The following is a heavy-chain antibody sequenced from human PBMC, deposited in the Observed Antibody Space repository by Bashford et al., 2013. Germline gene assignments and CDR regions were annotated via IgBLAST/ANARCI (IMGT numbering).Heavy chain of an antibody. CDR2: IKGKTDDGTI. CDR1: GFTVSSNY. CDR3: TIERGVTNLHYYGMDV. D-gene: IGHD5-18*01. Sequence: GGSLRLSCAASGFTVSSNYMSWVRQAPGRGVEWVGRIKGKTDDGTIDYAAPVKGRFTIARDDSRTTLYLQMNSLKTEDTAVYYCTIERGVTNLHYYGMDVWGQGTTVTVSS. V-gene: IGHV3-15*01. J-gene: IGHJ6*02.